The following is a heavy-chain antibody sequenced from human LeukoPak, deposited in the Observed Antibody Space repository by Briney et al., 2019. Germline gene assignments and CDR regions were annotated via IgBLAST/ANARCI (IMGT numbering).Heavy chain of an antibody. CDR1: GYTFTGYY. CDR2: INPNSGGT. V-gene: IGHV1-2*02. D-gene: IGHD3-3*01. CDR3: ARGLRFLEWLLYQYYFDY. Sequence: ASVKVSCKASGYTFTGYYMHWVRQAPGQGLEWMGWINPNSGGTNYAQKFQGRVTMTRDTSISTAYMELSRLRSDDTAVYYCARGLRFLEWLLYQYYFDYWGQGTLVTVSS. J-gene: IGHJ4*02.